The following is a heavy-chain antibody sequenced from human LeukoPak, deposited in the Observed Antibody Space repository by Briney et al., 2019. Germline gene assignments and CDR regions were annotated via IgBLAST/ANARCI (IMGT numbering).Heavy chain of an antibody. CDR2: ISSTSITM. Sequence: AGSLRLSCAASGFTFNRNNMNWVRQAPGKGLEWVSYISSTSITMYYADSVKGRFTISRDNAKNSLYLQMNSLRADDTAVYYCARETILAVAGDFWGQGTLVTVSS. V-gene: IGHV3-48*01. J-gene: IGHJ4*02. D-gene: IGHD6-19*01. CDR3: ARETILAVAGDF. CDR1: GFTFNRNN.